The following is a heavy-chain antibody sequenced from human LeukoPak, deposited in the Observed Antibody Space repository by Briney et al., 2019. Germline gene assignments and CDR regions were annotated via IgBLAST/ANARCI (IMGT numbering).Heavy chain of an antibody. V-gene: IGHV1-2*06. CDR1: GYTFTGYY. D-gene: IGHD2/OR15-2a*01. CDR3: ASLSNPDAFDI. J-gene: IGHJ3*02. CDR2: INPNSGVT. Sequence: ASVKVSCKASGYTFTGYYMHWVRQALGQGLEWMGRINPNSGVTHYAQKFQGRVTMTRDTSISTAYMELSRLRSDDTAVYYCASLSNPDAFDIWGQGTMVTVSS.